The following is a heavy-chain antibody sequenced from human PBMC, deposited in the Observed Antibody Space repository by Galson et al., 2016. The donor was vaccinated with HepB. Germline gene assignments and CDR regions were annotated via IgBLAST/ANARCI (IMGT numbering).Heavy chain of an antibody. D-gene: IGHD3-16*02. CDR1: GGSISGYY. CDR2: IYYSGTT. V-gene: IGHV4-59*01. J-gene: IGHJ4*02. CDR3: AIVGTYDYVWGSDRYGTGYYFDY. Sequence: SETLSLTCTVSGGSISGYYWSWIRQTPGKGLECIGYIYYSGTTNYNTSLKSRVNMSVDKSKNHFSLRLSSVTAADTAVYYCAIVGTYDYVWGSDRYGTGYYFDYWGQGTLVTVSS.